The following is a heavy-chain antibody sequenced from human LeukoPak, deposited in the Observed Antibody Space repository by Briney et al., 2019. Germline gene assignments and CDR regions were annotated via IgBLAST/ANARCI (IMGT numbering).Heavy chain of an antibody. CDR1: GFTFSSYE. D-gene: IGHD3-9*01. CDR2: ISSSSSYI. CDR3: AKDGYYDILTGYPPYYYYYMDV. V-gene: IGHV3-21*01. Sequence: GGSLRLSCAASGFTFSSYEMNWVRQAPGKGLEWVSSISSSSSYIYYADSVKGRFTISRDNSKNTLYLQMNSLRAEDTAVYYCAKDGYYDILTGYPPYYYYYMDVWGKGTTVTISS. J-gene: IGHJ6*03.